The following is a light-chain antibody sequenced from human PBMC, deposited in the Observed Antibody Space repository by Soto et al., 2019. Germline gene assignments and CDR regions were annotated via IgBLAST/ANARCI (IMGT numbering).Light chain of an antibody. CDR2: GGN. V-gene: IGLV1-40*01. J-gene: IGLJ1*01. CDR1: SSNIGAPYD. CDR3: QSYDMSLNNYV. Sequence: QSALTQPPSVSGAPGQTVTISCTGSSSNIGAPYDVHWYQHLPGTAPILLIYGGNNRPSGVPDRFSGSRSGTSASLDITGLQAEDEAAYFCQSYDMSLNNYVFGTGTKVTVL.